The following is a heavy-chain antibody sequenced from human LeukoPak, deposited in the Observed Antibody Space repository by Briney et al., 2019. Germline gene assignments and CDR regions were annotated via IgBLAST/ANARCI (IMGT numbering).Heavy chain of an antibody. CDR3: ARDSEVRSAHTTYCGGDCYPTNFWDY. V-gene: IGHV1-46*01. CDR2: INPSGGST. Sequence: GASVKVSCKASGYTFTSYYMHWVRQAPGQGLEWMGIINPSGGSTSYAQKFQGRVTMTRDTSTSTVYMELSSLRSEDTAVYYCARDSEVRSAHTTYCGGDCYPTNFWDYWGQGTLVTVSS. J-gene: IGHJ4*02. CDR1: GYTFTSYY. D-gene: IGHD2-21*02.